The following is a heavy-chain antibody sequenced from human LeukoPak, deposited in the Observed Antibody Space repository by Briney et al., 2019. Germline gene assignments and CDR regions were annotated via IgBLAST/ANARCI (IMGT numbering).Heavy chain of an antibody. J-gene: IGHJ6*04. CDR2: IKEDGSEK. Sequence: GGSLRLSCVVSGFTLSSSWMTWVRQAPGKGLEWVATIKEDGSEKYYVDSVKGRFTISRDNAKNSLYLQMNSLRAEDTAVYFCARDRISSWGKGTTVTVSS. CDR3: ARDRISS. CDR1: GFTLSSSW. V-gene: IGHV3-7*01. D-gene: IGHD3-10*01.